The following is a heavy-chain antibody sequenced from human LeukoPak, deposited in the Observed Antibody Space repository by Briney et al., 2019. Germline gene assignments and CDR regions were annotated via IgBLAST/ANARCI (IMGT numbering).Heavy chain of an antibody. CDR2: IYHSGST. CDR3: ARGYSYGYSSY. D-gene: IGHD5-18*01. CDR1: GYSISSGYY. J-gene: IGHJ4*02. Sequence: SETLSLTCTVSGYSISSGYYWGWIRQPPGKGLEWIGSIYHSGSTYYNPSLKSRVTISVDTSKNQFSLKLSSVTAADTAGYYCARGYSYGYSSYWGQGTLVTVSS. V-gene: IGHV4-38-2*02.